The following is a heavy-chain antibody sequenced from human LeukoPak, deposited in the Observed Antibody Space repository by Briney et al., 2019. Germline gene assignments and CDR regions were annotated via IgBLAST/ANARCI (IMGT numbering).Heavy chain of an antibody. V-gene: IGHV1-8*01. CDR3: ARGAAAGTRDYYYYMDV. Sequence: GASVKVSCKASGYTFTSYYINWVRQATGQGLDWMGWINPNSGNTGHAQRFQGRVAMTRSTSISTAYMELSSLRSEETAVYYCARGAAAGTRDYYYYMDVWGKRTTVTVSS. D-gene: IGHD6-13*01. J-gene: IGHJ6*03. CDR1: GYTFTSYY. CDR2: INPNSGNT.